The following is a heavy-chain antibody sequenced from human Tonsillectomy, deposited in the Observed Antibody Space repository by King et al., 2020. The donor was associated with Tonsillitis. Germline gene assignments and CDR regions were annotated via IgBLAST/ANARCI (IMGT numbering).Heavy chain of an antibody. CDR3: ARELLVNWFDP. D-gene: IGHD2-21*01. V-gene: IGHV1-69*01. Sequence: VQLVQSGAEVKKPGSSVKVFCKASGGTFSRYASSWVRQAPGQGLEWNGGSCASFGAANYEQKFQGRVTITADGSTSTAYMEWSRLRSEDTAVYYCARELLVNWFDPWGQGTLVTVSS. CDR2: SCASFGAA. J-gene: IGHJ5*02. CDR1: GGTFSRYA.